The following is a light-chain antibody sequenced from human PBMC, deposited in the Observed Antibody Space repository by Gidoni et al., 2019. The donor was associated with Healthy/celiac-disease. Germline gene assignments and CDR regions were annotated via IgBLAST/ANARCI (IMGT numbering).Light chain of an antibody. J-gene: IGKJ4*01. CDR3: QQYDNLPRST. V-gene: IGKV1-33*01. CDR1: QDISNY. Sequence: DIQMTQSPSSLSASVGDRVTITCQASQDISNYLNWYQQKPGKPPKLLIYDASNLETGVPSRFSGSGSGTDFTVTISSLQPEDIATYYGQQYDNLPRSTVXGXTKVEIK. CDR2: DAS.